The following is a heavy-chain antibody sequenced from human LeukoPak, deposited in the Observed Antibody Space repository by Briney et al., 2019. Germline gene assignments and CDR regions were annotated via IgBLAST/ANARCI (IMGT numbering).Heavy chain of an antibody. CDR1: GGSISSYY. J-gene: IGHJ4*02. V-gene: IGHV4-59*01. CDR3: AMQIGYCSGGSCFRGFDY. D-gene: IGHD2-15*01. CDR2: IHYSGST. Sequence: SETLSLTCTVSGGSISSYYWSWIRQPPGKGLEWIGFIHYSGSTNYNPSLRSRVTISVDTSKSQFSLKLKSVTAADTAVYHCAMQIGYCSGGSCFRGFDYWGQGTLVTVSS.